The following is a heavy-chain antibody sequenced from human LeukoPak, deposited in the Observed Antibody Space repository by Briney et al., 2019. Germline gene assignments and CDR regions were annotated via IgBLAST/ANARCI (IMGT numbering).Heavy chain of an antibody. D-gene: IGHD3-22*01. CDR2: IWSDGSTK. Sequence: GGSLRLSCAASGFTFSSCGMHWVRQAPGKGLEWVAVIWSDGSTKYYADSVKGRFTISRDNSRNTLYMQMNSLRAEYTAVYYCAKTRAMDSSGYYFDYRGRGILVTVSS. CDR1: GFTFSSCG. CDR3: AKTRAMDSSGYYFDY. V-gene: IGHV3-33*06. J-gene: IGHJ4*02.